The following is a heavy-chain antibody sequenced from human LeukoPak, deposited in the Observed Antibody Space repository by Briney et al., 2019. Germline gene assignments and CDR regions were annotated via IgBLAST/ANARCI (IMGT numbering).Heavy chain of an antibody. V-gene: IGHV5-51*01. CDR2: IYPGDSDT. CDR3: ARLPQGYCSSTSCEGAWFDR. D-gene: IGHD2-2*01. CDR1: GYRFTSYW. J-gene: IGHJ5*02. Sequence: GVSLQSSSKGSGYRFTSYWIGWVRPMPGKGLEWMGIIYPGDSDTRYSPSIQGQVTISADKSISTAYLQWSSLKASDTAMYYCARLPQGYCSSTSCEGAWFDRWGQGTLVTVPS.